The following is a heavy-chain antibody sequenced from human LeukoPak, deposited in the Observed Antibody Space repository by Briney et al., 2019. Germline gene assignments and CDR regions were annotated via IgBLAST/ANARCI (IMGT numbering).Heavy chain of an antibody. J-gene: IGHJ2*01. D-gene: IGHD4-17*01. V-gene: IGHV4-4*07. CDR3: AGYYAGGDYAMQLNSGV. CDR2: IYTSGST. CDR1: GGSISSYY. Sequence: SETLSLTCTVCGGSISSYYWSWIRQRAGKGLERIGRIYTSGSTNYNLSLKSRVTTPVATSKQQFSLKVKSVTAAVRAVFYCAGYYAGGDYAMQLNSGVWCRGTLVIVSS.